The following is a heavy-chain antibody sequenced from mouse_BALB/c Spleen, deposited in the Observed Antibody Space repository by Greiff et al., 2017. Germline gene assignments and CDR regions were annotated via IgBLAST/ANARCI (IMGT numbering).Heavy chain of an antibody. CDR3: DRGGLYYGSYWFAY. CDR2: INPSNGRT. J-gene: IGHJ3*01. D-gene: IGHD2-1*01. CDR1: GYTFTSYW. V-gene: IGHV1S81*02. Sequence: VQLQQPGAELVKPGASVKLSCKASGYTFTSYWMHWVKQRPGQGLEWIGEINPSNGRTNYNEKFKSKATLTVDKSSSTAYMQLSSLTSEDSAVYYCDRGGLYYGSYWFAYWGQGTLVTVSA.